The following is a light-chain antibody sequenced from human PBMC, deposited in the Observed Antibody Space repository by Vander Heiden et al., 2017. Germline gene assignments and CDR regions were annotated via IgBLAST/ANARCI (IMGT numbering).Light chain of an antibody. V-gene: IGKV1-5*03. CDR3: QQYDSYSVYT. J-gene: IGKJ2*01. CDR2: KAS. Sequence: DIQMTQSPSTLSASVGDRVTITCRASQSINIWLAWFQQKPGKAPKLLIYKASNLESGVPSRFSGSGSGTDFTLTISSLQPDDFATYYCQQYDSYSVYTFGQGTKLEIK. CDR1: QSINIW.